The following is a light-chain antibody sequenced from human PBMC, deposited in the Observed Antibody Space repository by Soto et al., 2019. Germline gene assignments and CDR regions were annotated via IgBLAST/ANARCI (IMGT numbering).Light chain of an antibody. V-gene: IGKV4-1*01. CDR2: WAS. J-gene: IGKJ5*01. CDR3: EQDFGTPVT. CDR1: QTVLYSSNNKNY. Sequence: DIVMTQSPDSLAVSLGERATINCKSSQTVLYSSNNKNYLAWYQQKPGQPPKLLIYWASTRESGVPDRFSGSGSGIDFTLTVSSLQPEDVAGYYGEQDFGTPVTFGQGRRLEIK.